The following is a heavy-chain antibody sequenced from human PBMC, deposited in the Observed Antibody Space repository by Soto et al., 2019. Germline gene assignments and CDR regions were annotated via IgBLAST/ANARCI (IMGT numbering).Heavy chain of an antibody. Sequence: SETLSLTCAVYGGSFSGYYWSWIHQPPGKGLEWIGEINHIGSTNYNPSLKSRVTISVDTSKNQFSLKLSSVTAADTAVYYCARVVIVVVITTYYYYYGMDVWGQGTTVTVSS. CDR3: ARVVIVVVITTYYYYYGMDV. D-gene: IGHD3-22*01. CDR2: INHIGST. CDR1: GGSFSGYY. J-gene: IGHJ6*02. V-gene: IGHV4-34*01.